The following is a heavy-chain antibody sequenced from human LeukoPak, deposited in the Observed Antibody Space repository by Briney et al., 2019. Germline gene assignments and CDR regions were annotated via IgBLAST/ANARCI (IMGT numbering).Heavy chain of an antibody. Sequence: GGSLRLSCAASGFSFSDYAMSWVRQAPGKGLEWVSRINSVGGTSYADSVEGRFTISRDNSKNTLYLQMDSLRGEDTAIYYCASRDPCSGGSCYGLGYWGQGTLVTVSS. J-gene: IGHJ4*02. CDR1: GFSFSDYA. D-gene: IGHD2-15*01. CDR3: ASRDPCSGGSCYGLGY. V-gene: IGHV3-23*01. CDR2: INSVGGT.